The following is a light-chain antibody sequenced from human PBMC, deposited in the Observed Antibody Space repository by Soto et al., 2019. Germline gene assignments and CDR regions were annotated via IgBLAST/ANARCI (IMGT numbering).Light chain of an antibody. J-gene: IGLJ1*01. CDR3: SSYGGYYNYV. CDR1: SSDVGGYNY. CDR2: EVN. Sequence: QSVLTQPPSASGSPGQSVTISCTGTSSDVGGYNYVSWYQQYPGKAPKLMIYEVNKRPSGVPDRFSGSKSGNTASLTVSGLQAEDEADYYCSSYGGYYNYVLGTGTKLTVL. V-gene: IGLV2-8*01.